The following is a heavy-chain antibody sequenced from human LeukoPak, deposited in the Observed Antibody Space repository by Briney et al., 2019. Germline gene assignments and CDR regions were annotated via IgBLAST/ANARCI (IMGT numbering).Heavy chain of an antibody. J-gene: IGHJ5*02. CDR2: IYHKGST. D-gene: IGHD2-21*01. CDR3: ARFGVIGSNVYNWFDP. V-gene: IGHV4-59*01. CDR1: GASITSYY. Sequence: SETLSLTCTVSGASITSYYWSWIRQPPGKGLEWIGHIYHKGSTTYNSSLKSRITISVNASKTQFSLKLSSVTAADTAVYYCARFGVIGSNVYNWFDPWGPGILVTVSS.